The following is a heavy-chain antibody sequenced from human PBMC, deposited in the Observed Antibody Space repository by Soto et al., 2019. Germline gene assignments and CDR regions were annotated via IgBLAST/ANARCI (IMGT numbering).Heavy chain of an antibody. CDR3: ARAWGVVTAPDY. D-gene: IGHD2-21*02. Sequence: QVQLVQSGAEEKKPGASVKVSCKASGYTFTSYAMHWVRQAPGQRLEWMGWINAGNGNTKYSQKFQGRVTITRDTSASTADLELSSLSSEDTSVDYCARAWGVVTAPDYWGQGTLVTVSS. CDR2: INAGNGNT. V-gene: IGHV1-3*05. CDR1: GYTFTSYA. J-gene: IGHJ4*02.